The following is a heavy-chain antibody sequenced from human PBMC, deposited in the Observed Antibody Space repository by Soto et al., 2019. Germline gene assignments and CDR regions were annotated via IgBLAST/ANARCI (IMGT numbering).Heavy chain of an antibody. J-gene: IGHJ4*02. CDR3: AKYLVVITHFDY. V-gene: IGHV3-23*01. CDR2: ISGSGGST. Sequence: GGSLRLSCAASGFTFSSYAMSWVRQAPGKGLEWVSGISGSGGSTYYADSVKGRFTISRDNSKNTLYLQMNSLRAEDTAVYYCAKYLVVITHFDYWGQGTLVTVSS. D-gene: IGHD3-22*01. CDR1: GFTFSSYA.